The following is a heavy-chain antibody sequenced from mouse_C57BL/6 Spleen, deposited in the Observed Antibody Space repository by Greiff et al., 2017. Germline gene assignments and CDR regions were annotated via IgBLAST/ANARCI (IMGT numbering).Heavy chain of an antibody. CDR2: ISNGGGSN. CDR3: ARLTGNWYFDV. D-gene: IGHD4-1*01. J-gene: IGHJ1*03. V-gene: IGHV5-12*01. CDR1: GFTFSDYY. Sequence: EVMLVESGGGLVQPGGSLKLSCAASGFTFSDYYMYWVRQTPEKRLEWVAYISNGGGSNYYPDTVKGRFTISRDNAKNTLYLQMSRLKSEDTAMYYCARLTGNWYFDVWGTGTTVTVSS.